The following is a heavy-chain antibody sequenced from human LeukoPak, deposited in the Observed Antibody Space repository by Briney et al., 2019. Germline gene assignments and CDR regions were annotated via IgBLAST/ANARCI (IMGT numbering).Heavy chain of an antibody. CDR1: GFTFSNSW. J-gene: IGHJ6*02. D-gene: IGHD3-16*01. Sequence: GGSLKLSCAASGFTFSNSWMSWVRQAPGKGLEWVAYMNQDGSAKGYVDSVKGRFTISRDNARNSLYLQMRSLRPEETDVYYCATYTPWVVGDVWGQGTTVTVSS. CDR3: ATYTPWVVGDV. V-gene: IGHV3-7*01. CDR2: MNQDGSAK.